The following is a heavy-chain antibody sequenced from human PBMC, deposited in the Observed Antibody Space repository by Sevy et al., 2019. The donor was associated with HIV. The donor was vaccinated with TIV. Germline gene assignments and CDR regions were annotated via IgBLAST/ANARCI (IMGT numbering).Heavy chain of an antibody. V-gene: IGHV3-23*01. CDR1: GFTFSSYA. CDR3: AKVDRRQWPSHSDY. Sequence: GGSLRLSCAASGFTFSSYAMSWVRQAPGKGLEWVSAISGRGGSTYYADSVKGRFTISRDNSKNTLYLQMNSLRAEDMAVYYCAKVDRRQWPSHSDYWGQGTLVTVSS. J-gene: IGHJ4*02. CDR2: ISGRGGST. D-gene: IGHD6-19*01.